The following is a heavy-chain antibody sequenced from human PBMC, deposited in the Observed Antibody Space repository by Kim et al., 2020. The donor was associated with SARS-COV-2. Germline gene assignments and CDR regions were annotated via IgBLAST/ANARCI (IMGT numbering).Heavy chain of an antibody. J-gene: IGHJ3*02. D-gene: IGHD3-16*01. CDR3: ARVGELGGSFGAFDI. Sequence: QKFQGRVTITRDTSASTAYMELSSLRSEDTAVYYCARVGELGGSFGAFDIWGQGTMVTVSS. V-gene: IGHV1-3*01.